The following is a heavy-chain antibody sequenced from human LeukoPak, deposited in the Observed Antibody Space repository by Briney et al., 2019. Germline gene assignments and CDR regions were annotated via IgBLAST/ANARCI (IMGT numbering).Heavy chain of an antibody. V-gene: IGHV3-30*18. J-gene: IGHJ4*02. D-gene: IGHD5-24*01. Sequence: GGSLRLSCAASGFTFSSYGMHWVRQAPGKGLEWVAVISYDGSNKYYADSVKGRFTISRDNSKNTLYLQMNSLRAEDTAAYYCAKASDGYNYGIDYWGQGTLVTVSS. CDR3: AKASDGYNYGIDY. CDR2: ISYDGSNK. CDR1: GFTFSSYG.